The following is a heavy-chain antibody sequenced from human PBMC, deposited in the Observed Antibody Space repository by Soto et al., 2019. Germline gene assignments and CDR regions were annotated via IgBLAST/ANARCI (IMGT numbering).Heavy chain of an antibody. CDR2: ISPMFGAA. CDR1: GGTFNTYA. J-gene: IGHJ4*02. CDR3: AREVQVHTPAFVY. V-gene: IGHV1-69*19. Sequence: QVQLVQSGAEMQKPGSSVKVSCQSSGGTFNTYAMNWVRQAPGQGPEWMGDISPMFGAANYAPKFQGRVTITADESTCTSYMQLSSLTSEDTALYFCAREVQVHTPAFVYWGQGTLVTVSS. D-gene: IGHD3-10*01.